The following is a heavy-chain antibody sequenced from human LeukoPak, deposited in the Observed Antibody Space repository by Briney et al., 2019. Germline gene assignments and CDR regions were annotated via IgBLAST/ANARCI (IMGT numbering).Heavy chain of an antibody. V-gene: IGHV4-4*07. J-gene: IGHJ4*02. D-gene: IGHD3-22*01. CDR3: AREAYDSSGYYYPPFDY. CDR2: IYTSGST. Sequence: SETLSLTCTVSGGSISSYYWSWSRQPAGKGLEWIGRIYTSGSTNYNPSLKIRVTMSVDTSKNQFSLKLRYVTAAATAVYYCAREAYDSSGYYYPPFDYWGQGTLVTVSS. CDR1: GGSISSYY.